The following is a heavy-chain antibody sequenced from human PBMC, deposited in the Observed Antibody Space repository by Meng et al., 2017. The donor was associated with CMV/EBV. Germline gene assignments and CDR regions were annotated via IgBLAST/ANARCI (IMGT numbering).Heavy chain of an antibody. CDR2: IRSKANSYAT. V-gene: IGHV3-73*01. D-gene: IGHD5-24*01. Sequence: GGSLKISCAASGFTFSGSAMHWVRQASGKGLEWVGRIRSKANSYATAYAASVKGRFTISRDDSKNTAYLQMNSLKTEDTAVYYCTTPRRDGYNYYFDYWGQGTLVTVSS. CDR3: TTPRRDGYNYYFDY. CDR1: GFTFSGSA. J-gene: IGHJ4*02.